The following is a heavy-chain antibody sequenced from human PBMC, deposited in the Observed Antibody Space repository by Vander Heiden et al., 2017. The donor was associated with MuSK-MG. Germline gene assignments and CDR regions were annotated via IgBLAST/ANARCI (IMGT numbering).Heavy chain of an antibody. Sequence: QVQLVQSGAVMKKPRSSVKVSCKASGDTFSTSAINWVRQAPGLGLEGLGGIIPTVGVANYTQKLQNRITITAGKSTNTAYMKLTSRKSEDTAVYYCARGSCGDDCWSGSYRIAEYYFYYMDVWGKGPTVTVSS. V-gene: IGHV1-69*10. J-gene: IGHJ6*03. CDR3: ARGSCGDDCWSGSYRIAEYYFYYMDV. CDR2: IIPTVGVA. CDR1: GDTFSTSA. D-gene: IGHD3-3*01.